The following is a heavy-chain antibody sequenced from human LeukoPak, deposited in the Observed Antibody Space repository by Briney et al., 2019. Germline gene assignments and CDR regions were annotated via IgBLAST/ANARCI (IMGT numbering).Heavy chain of an antibody. CDR3: ASRWQQFDY. V-gene: IGHV3-43*02. J-gene: IGHJ4*02. CDR2: ISGDGGRT. Sequence: IQPGGSLRLSCAVSGFSVTNNYMRWVRQAPGKGLEWVSLISGDGGRTYYADSVRGRFTISRDNSKSSLYLQMNSLTTEDTALYYCASRWQQFDYWGQGILVTVSS. CDR1: GFSVTNNY. D-gene: IGHD5-24*01.